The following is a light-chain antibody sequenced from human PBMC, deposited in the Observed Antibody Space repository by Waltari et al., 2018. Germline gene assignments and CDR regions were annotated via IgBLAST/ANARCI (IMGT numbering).Light chain of an antibody. CDR2: EHS. J-gene: IGLJ3*02. CDR1: ILATKY. V-gene: IGLV3-27*01. CDR3: FSAADNNWV. Sequence: SYELTQPSSVSVSPGHTAKILCSGDILATKYARGFQQKPGPAPRLLIYEHSERPPEIPGRFSGSSSGTTVTLTITGAHVDDEADYYCFSAADNNWVFGGGTKLTVL.